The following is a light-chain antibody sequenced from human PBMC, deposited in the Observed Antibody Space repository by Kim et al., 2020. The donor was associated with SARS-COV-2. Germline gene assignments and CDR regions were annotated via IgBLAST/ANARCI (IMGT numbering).Light chain of an antibody. V-gene: IGKV3-11*01. CDR3: QQRSNWPPWT. CDR1: QIVSSY. CDR2: DAS. J-gene: IGKJ1*01. Sequence: SPGQRATLSCRASQIVSSYLAWYQPKPGQAPRLLIYDASNRATGIPARFSGSGSGTDFTLTISSLEPEDFAVYYCQQRSNWPPWTFGQGTKVDIK.